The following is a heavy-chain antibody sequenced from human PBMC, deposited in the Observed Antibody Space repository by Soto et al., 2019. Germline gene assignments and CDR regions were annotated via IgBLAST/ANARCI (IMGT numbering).Heavy chain of an antibody. CDR1: GYTFTNYA. Sequence: GASVKVSCNASGYTFTNYAMHWVRQAPGQRLEWMGWINAGNGNTKYSQKFQGRVTITRDTSASTAYMELSSLRSEDTAVYYCERAWVVVTAPDYWGQGTLVTVSS. V-gene: IGHV1-3*01. J-gene: IGHJ4*02. CDR2: INAGNGNT. D-gene: IGHD2-21*02. CDR3: ERAWVVVTAPDY.